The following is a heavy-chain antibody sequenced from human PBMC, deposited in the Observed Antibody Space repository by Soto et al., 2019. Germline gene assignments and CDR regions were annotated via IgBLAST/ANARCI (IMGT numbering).Heavy chain of an antibody. CDR2: IYHSGIT. J-gene: IGHJ6*02. V-gene: IGHV4-4*02. D-gene: IGHD1-1*01. CDR3: ARDFDAWNPHYYYGMDV. Sequence: QVQLQESGPGLVKPSGTLSLTCTVSGGSISSHNWWIWVRQHPGKGLEWIGAIYHSGITNYNPSLKSRISISVDKSKNLCSLKLSSVTAADTAIYYCARDFDAWNPHYYYGMDVWGQGTTVAVSS. CDR1: GGSISSHNW.